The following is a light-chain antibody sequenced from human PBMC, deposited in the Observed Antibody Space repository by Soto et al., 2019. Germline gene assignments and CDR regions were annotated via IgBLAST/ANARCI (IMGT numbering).Light chain of an antibody. J-gene: IGLJ2*01. CDR3: CSYAGSYGVV. Sequence: QSALTQPRSVSGSPGQSVTISCTGTSSDVGGYNYVSWYQQHPGKAPKLMIYDVSKRPSGVPDRFSGSKSGNTASLTISGLQAEEEADYYCCSYAGSYGVVFGGGTQLTVL. CDR2: DVS. CDR1: SSDVGGYNY. V-gene: IGLV2-11*01.